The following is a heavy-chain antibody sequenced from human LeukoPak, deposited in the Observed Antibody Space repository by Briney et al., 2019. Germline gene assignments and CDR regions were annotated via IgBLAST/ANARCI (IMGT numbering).Heavy chain of an antibody. CDR2: IYYSGST. V-gene: IGHV4-59*11. Sequence: SETLSHTCTVSGGSISSHYWSWIRQPPGKGLEWIGYIYYSGSTNYNPSLKSRVTISVDTSKNQFSLKLSSVTAADTAVYYCARVNARRDAFDIWGQGTMVTVSS. CDR1: GGSISSHY. J-gene: IGHJ3*02. D-gene: IGHD2-2*01. CDR3: ARVNARRDAFDI.